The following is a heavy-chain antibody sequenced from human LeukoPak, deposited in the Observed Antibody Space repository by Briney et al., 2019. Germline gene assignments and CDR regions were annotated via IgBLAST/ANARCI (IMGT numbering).Heavy chain of an antibody. CDR2: VYTSGST. D-gene: IGHD4-11*01. CDR1: GGSISGYY. CDR3: AKEVGSRLPFDY. J-gene: IGHJ4*02. Sequence: SETLSLTCSVSGGSISGYYWTWIRQPAGKGLEWIGRVYTSGSTHYNPSLKTRLTMSVDTSKNQFSLKLSSVTAADTAVYYCAKEVGSRLPFDYWGQGTLVTVSS. V-gene: IGHV4-4*07.